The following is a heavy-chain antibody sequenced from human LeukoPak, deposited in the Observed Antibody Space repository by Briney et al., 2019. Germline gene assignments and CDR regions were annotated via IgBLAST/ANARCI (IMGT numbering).Heavy chain of an antibody. D-gene: IGHD3-9*01. CDR1: GFTFSSYG. CDR3: EKDRSLLRYFDGGRYFDY. CDR2: ISDEGSYK. J-gene: IGHJ4*02. Sequence: PGGSLRLSCAASGFTFSSYGMHWVRQAPGKGRECVAVISDEGSYKYYAYSVKARFPIPRDNYKPTLYLQMKSLRAEDTAVYYCEKDRSLLRYFDGGRYFDYWGQGTLVTVSS. V-gene: IGHV3-30*18.